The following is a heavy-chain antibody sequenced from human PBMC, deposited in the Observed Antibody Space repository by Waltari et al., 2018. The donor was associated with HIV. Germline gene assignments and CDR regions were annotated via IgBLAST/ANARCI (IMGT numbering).Heavy chain of an antibody. CDR2: SIHILGTT. CDR1: GCTFSDYA. J-gene: IGHJ5*02. CDR3: ARCAGVDDVWRGKSAA. Sequence: QVQLVQSSAAVKKPGSSVAVSCKTSGCTFSDYAVSWGRQAPGQGLELVGRSIHILGTTNDDQKLEGRVTITAGESTGTFSMEVRCLRAEDTAVYYCARCAGVDDVWRGKSAAWGQGTQVTVSS. D-gene: IGHD3-3*01. V-gene: IGHV1-69*01.